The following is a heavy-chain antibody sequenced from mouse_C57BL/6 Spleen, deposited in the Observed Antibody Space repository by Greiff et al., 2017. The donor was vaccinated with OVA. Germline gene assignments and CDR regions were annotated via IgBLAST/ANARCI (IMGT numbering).Heavy chain of an antibody. Sequence: EVQRVESGGGLVKPGGSLKLSCAASGFTFSDYGMHWVRQAPEKGLEWVAYISSGSSTIYYADTVKGRVTISRDNAKNTMFLQMTSLRSEDTAMYYCASAGDKAMDYWGQGTSVTVSS. CDR1: GFTFSDYG. V-gene: IGHV5-17*01. CDR3: ASAGDKAMDY. J-gene: IGHJ4*01. CDR2: ISSGSSTI. D-gene: IGHD3-1*01.